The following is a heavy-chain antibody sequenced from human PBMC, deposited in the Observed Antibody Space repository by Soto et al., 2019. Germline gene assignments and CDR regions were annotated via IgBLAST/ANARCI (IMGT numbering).Heavy chain of an antibody. V-gene: IGHV1-2*04. CDR3: ARQQLSYYGMDV. D-gene: IGHD6-13*01. CDR1: GYTFTSYY. CDR2: INPNSGGT. Sequence: ASVKVSCKASGYTFTSYYMHWVRQAPGQGLEWMGWINPNSGGTNYAQKFQGWVTMTRDTSISTAYMELSRLRSDDTAVYYCARQQLSYYGMDVWGQGTTVTVSS. J-gene: IGHJ6*02.